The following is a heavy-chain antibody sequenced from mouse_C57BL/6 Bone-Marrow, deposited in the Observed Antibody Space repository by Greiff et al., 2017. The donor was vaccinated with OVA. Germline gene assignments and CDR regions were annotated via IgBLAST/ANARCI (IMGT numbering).Heavy chain of an antibody. Sequence: QVQLQQPGAELVRPGTSVKLSCKASGYTFTSYWMHWVKQRPGQGLEWIGVIDPSDSYTNYNQKFKGKATLTVDTSSSTAYMQLSSLTSEDSAVYYCECYYYGSSYYAMDYWGQGTSVTVSS. J-gene: IGHJ4*01. CDR1: GYTFTSYW. CDR2: IDPSDSYT. D-gene: IGHD1-1*01. V-gene: IGHV1-59*01. CDR3: ECYYYGSSYYAMDY.